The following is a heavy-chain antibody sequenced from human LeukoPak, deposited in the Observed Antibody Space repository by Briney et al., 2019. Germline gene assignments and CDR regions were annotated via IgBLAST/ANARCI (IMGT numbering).Heavy chain of an antibody. CDR2: ISGSGGTT. CDR1: GFTFSTYA. Sequence: GVSLRLSCAASGFTFSTYAMSWVRQAPGKGLEWVSAISGSGGTTYYADSVKGRFTISRDNSKNTLYLQMNSLRAEDTAVYYCAREGDSSGWFPPPTDYWGQGTLVTVSS. V-gene: IGHV3-23*01. J-gene: IGHJ4*02. D-gene: IGHD6-19*01. CDR3: AREGDSSGWFPPPTDY.